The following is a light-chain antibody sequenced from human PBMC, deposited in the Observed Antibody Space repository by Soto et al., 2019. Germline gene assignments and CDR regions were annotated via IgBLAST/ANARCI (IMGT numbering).Light chain of an antibody. CDR3: QAYDSSTWV. CDR1: SGSIASNY. Sequence: NFMLTQPHSVSESPGKTVTISCTGSSGSIASNYVQWYQQRPGSAPTTVIYEDNQRPSGVPDRFSGSIDSSSNSASLTISGLKTDDEADYYCQAYDSSTWVFGGGTTVTVL. J-gene: IGLJ3*02. V-gene: IGLV6-57*02. CDR2: EDN.